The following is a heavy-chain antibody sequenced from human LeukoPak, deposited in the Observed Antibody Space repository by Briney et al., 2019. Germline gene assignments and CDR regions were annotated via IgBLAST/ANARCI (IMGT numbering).Heavy chain of an antibody. CDR1: GFTFSTYN. Sequence: GGSLRLSCAASGFTFSTYNMNWVRQAPGRGLEWVSYISIGSNNMFYADSVKGRFTISRDNAENSLYLQMNTLRAEDTAVYHCVRDDTVTGHFDYWGQGTLVTVSS. V-gene: IGHV3-48*01. CDR3: VRDDTVTGHFDY. CDR2: ISIGSNNM. D-gene: IGHD4-11*01. J-gene: IGHJ4*02.